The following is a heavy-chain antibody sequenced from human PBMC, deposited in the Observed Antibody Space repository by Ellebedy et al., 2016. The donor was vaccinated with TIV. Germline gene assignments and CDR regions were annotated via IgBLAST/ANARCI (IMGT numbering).Heavy chain of an antibody. CDR1: GFTFSSYW. J-gene: IGHJ6*02. Sequence: PGGSLRLSCAASGFTFSSYWMSWVRQAPGKGLEWVANIKQDGSEKYYVDSVKGRFTISRDNAKNSLYLQMNSLRAEDTAVYYCARGTYSSSWYRYYYYGMDVWGQGTTVTVSS. CDR2: IKQDGSEK. CDR3: ARGTYSSSWYRYYYYGMDV. V-gene: IGHV3-7*01. D-gene: IGHD6-13*01.